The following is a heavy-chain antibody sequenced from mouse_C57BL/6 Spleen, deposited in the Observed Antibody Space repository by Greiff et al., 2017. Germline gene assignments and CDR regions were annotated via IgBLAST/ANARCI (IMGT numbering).Heavy chain of an antibody. Sequence: QVQLQQSGAELARPGASVKMSCKASGYTFTSYTMHWVKQRPGQGLEWIGYINPSSGYTKYNQKFKDKATLTADKSSSTAYMQLSSLTSEDSAVYYCASYYGSYWYFDVWGTGTTVTVSS. CDR2: INPSSGYT. CDR3: ASYYGSYWYFDV. CDR1: GYTFTSYT. D-gene: IGHD1-1*01. J-gene: IGHJ1*03. V-gene: IGHV1-4*01.